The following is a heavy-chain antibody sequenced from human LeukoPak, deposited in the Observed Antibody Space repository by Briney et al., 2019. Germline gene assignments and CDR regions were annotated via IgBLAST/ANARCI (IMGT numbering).Heavy chain of an antibody. CDR2: INPNSGGT. J-gene: IGHJ6*03. Sequence: ASVKVSCKASGYTFTGYYMHWVRQAPGQGLEWMGWINPNSGGTNYAQKFQGRVTMTRDTSISTAYMELSRLRSDDTAVYYCARGPTIFGVVPYYYYYYMDVWGKGTTVTVSS. CDR1: GYTFTGYY. V-gene: IGHV1-2*02. CDR3: ARGPTIFGVVPYYYYYYMDV. D-gene: IGHD3-3*01.